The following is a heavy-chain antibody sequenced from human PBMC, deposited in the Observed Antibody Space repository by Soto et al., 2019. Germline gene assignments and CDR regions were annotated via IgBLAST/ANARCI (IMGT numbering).Heavy chain of an antibody. CDR1: GFIVNNYA. Sequence: LRFYSAGFGFIVNNYALSWGCQGRGKGLEWVASITPDGYNKTYADSVNGRFNICRDNSSDTLSLQMTALITEGSSIFYCTKSSGGSSSVGMDSWGQGTRVTVSS. CDR3: TKSSGGSSSVGMDS. J-gene: IGHJ5*01. CDR2: ITPDGYNK. V-gene: IGHV3-30*18. D-gene: IGHD6-6*01.